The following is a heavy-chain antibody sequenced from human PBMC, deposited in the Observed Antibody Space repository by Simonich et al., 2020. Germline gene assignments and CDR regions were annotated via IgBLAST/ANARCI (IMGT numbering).Heavy chain of an antibody. D-gene: IGHD5-12*01. V-gene: IGHV1-2*02. CDR1: GYTFTGSY. Sequence: QVQLVQSGAEVKKPGASVKVSCKASGYTFTGSYMHWVRQAPGQGLEWMGWINPNSGGTNYEQKFQGRVTMTRDTSISTAYMELSRLRSDDTAVYYCASSKLATIDYWGQGTLVTVSS. CDR3: ASSKLATIDY. J-gene: IGHJ4*02. CDR2: INPNSGGT.